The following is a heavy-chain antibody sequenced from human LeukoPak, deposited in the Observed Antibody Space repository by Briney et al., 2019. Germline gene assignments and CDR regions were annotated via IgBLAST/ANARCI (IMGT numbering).Heavy chain of an antibody. CDR2: ISSSTYYI. Sequence: GGSLRLSCAASGFTFTSYSMNWVRQAPGKGLEWVSSISSSTYYIYYGDSVKGRFTVSRDNAKKSVFLQMNSLRADDTAVYYCAKTTDSYYYYYMDVWGKGTTVTVSS. V-gene: IGHV3-21*01. J-gene: IGHJ6*03. D-gene: IGHD4-17*01. CDR1: GFTFTSYS. CDR3: AKTTDSYYYYYMDV.